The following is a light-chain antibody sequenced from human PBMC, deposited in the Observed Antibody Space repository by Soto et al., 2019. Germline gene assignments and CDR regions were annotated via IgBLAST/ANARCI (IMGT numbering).Light chain of an antibody. J-gene: IGLJ1*01. CDR1: TSDVGGYDY. V-gene: IGLV2-14*03. Sequence: QSVLTQPASVSGSPGQSITISCTGTTSDVGGYDYVSWYQQHAGKAPRLLIYGVTNRPSGVSSRFSGSRSATSASLTISGLQAEDEADYFCSSFTTSSTYVFGTGTKVTV. CDR2: GVT. CDR3: SSFTTSSTYV.